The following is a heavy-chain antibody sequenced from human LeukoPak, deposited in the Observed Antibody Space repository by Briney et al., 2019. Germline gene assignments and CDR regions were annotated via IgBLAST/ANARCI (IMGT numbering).Heavy chain of an antibody. CDR1: GGSISSSSYY. J-gene: IGHJ4*02. CDR2: IYYSGST. D-gene: IGHD5-18*01. Sequence: PSETLSLTCTVSGGSISSSSYYWGWIRQPPGKGLEWIGSIYYSGSTYYNPSLKSRVTISVDTSKNQFSLKLSSVTAADTAVYYCASTFDSYDQFDYWGQGTLVTVSS. CDR3: ASTFDSYDQFDY. V-gene: IGHV4-39*07.